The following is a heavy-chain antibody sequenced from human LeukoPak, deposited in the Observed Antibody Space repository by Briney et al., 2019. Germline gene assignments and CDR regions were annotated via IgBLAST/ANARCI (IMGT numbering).Heavy chain of an antibody. CDR2: IYYSGST. CDR3: ARGSRYTSYHGFYFDY. Sequence: SETLSLTCTVSGGSISSYYWSWIRQPPGKGLEWIGYIYYSGSTSYNPSLKSRVTISVDTSKNQFSLKLSSVTAADTAVYYCARGSRYTSYHGFYFDYWGQGTLVTVSS. D-gene: IGHD2-2*01. CDR1: GGSISSYY. V-gene: IGHV4-59*01. J-gene: IGHJ4*02.